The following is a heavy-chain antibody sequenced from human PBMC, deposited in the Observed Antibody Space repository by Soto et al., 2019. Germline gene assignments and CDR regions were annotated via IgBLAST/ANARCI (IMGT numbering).Heavy chain of an antibody. Sequence: QVQLVESGGGVVQPGSSLRLSCAASGFTFSSYGMHWVRQAPGKGLEWVAVISYDGSNKYYADSVKGRFTISRDNSKKTLYMQMNSMRAEDTAVYYCAKVFCSGGSCPTLDYYFDYWGQGTLVTVSS. CDR1: GFTFSSYG. J-gene: IGHJ4*02. CDR2: ISYDGSNK. V-gene: IGHV3-30*18. D-gene: IGHD2-15*01. CDR3: AKVFCSGGSCPTLDYYFDY.